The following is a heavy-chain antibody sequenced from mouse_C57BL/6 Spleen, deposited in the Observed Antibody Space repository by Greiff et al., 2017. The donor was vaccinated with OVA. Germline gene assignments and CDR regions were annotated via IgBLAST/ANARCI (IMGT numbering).Heavy chain of an antibody. J-gene: IGHJ2*01. CDR3: AIGGISSNPCDY. CDR1: GYTFTSYW. CDR2: IHPSDSDT. D-gene: IGHD2-5*01. Sequence: QVQLQQPGAELVKPGASVKVSCKASGYTFTSYWMHWVKQRPGQGLEWIGRIHPSDSDTKYNQKFKGKATLTVYKSSSPAYMQLSSLTSEESAVYYCAIGGISSNPCDYWGQGTTLTVSS. V-gene: IGHV1-74*01.